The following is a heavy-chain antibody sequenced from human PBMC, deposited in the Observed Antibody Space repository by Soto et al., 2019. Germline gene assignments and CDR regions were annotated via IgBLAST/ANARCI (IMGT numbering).Heavy chain of an antibody. V-gene: IGHV6-1*01. CDR1: GDSVSSNSAS. D-gene: IGHD6-19*01. J-gene: IGHJ4*02. Sequence: SQTLSLTCVISGDSVSSNSASWNWIRQSPSRGLEWLGRTYYRSKWYDNYALSLRGRITIRPDTSKNQFSLQLDSVTPEDTAVYYCTRARYSRGLFDSWGQGTLVTVSS. CDR2: TYYRSKWYD. CDR3: TRARYSRGLFDS.